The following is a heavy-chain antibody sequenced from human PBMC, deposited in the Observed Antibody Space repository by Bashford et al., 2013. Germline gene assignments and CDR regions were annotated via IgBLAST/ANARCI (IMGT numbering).Heavy chain of an antibody. Sequence: ASVKVSCKASGYTFTSYGISWVRQAPGQGLEWMGWISAYNGNTNYAQKLQGRVTMTTDTSTSTAYMELRSLRSDDTAVYYCARDKADDSSGRYEEAGYWGQGTLVTVSS. J-gene: IGHJ4*02. V-gene: IGHV1-18*01. CDR3: ARDKADDSSGRYEEAGY. D-gene: IGHD6-19*01. CDR1: GYTFTSYG. CDR2: ISAYNGNT.